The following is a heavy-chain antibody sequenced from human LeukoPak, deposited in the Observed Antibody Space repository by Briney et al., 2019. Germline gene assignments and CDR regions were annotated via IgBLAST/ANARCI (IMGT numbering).Heavy chain of an antibody. J-gene: IGHJ5*02. CDR2: IYHSGST. CDR1: GGSISSSNW. V-gene: IGHV4-4*02. CDR3: ARGLRDYVWGSYRPRWFDP. D-gene: IGHD3-16*02. Sequence: SETLSLTCAVSGGSISSSNWWSWVRQPPGKGLEWIGEIYHSGSTNYNPSLKSRVTISVDTSKNQFSLKLSSVTAADTAVYYCARGLRDYVWGSYRPRWFDPWGQGTLVTVSS.